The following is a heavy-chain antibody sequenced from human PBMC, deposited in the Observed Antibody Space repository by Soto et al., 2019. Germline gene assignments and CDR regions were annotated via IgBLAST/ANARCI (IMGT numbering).Heavy chain of an antibody. CDR2: IRSKANSYAT. CDR1: GFTFSGSA. Sequence: PGGSLRLSCAASGFTFSGSAMHWVRQASGKGLEWVGRIRSKANSYATAYAASVKGRFTISRDDSKNTAYLQMNSLKTEDTAVYYCTRQPRLHYDFWSGYYADNWFDPWGQGTLVTVSS. CDR3: TRQPRLHYDFWSGYYADNWFDP. D-gene: IGHD3-3*01. J-gene: IGHJ5*02. V-gene: IGHV3-73*01.